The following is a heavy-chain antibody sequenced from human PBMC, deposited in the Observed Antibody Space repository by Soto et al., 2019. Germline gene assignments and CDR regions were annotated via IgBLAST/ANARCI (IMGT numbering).Heavy chain of an antibody. D-gene: IGHD3-22*01. V-gene: IGHV1-18*04. CDR3: ARGGYYDSSGSRNYYYYGMNV. CDR1: GYTFTSYG. Sequence: QAQLVQSGAEVKKPGASVKVSCKASGYTFTSYGINWVRQAPGQGLEWLGWISAYDGNTKYAQSVQGRVSLTTDTYTKTAYMELRSPRSDDTAMYYCARGGYYDSSGSRNYYYYGMNVWGQGTTVSVSS. J-gene: IGHJ6*02. CDR2: ISAYDGNT.